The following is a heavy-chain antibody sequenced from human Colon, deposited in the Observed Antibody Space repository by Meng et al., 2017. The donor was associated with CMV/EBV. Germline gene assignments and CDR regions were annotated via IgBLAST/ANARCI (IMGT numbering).Heavy chain of an antibody. J-gene: IGHJ4*02. V-gene: IGHV3-30*04. Sequence: GGSLRLSCAASGFTFSSYAMHWVRQAPGKGLEWVAVISYDGSNKYYADSVKGRFTISRDNSKNTLYLQMNSLRAEDTAVYYCARGVIAVGQRHYFAHWGQGTLVTVSS. CDR2: ISYDGSNK. D-gene: IGHD6-19*01. CDR1: GFTFSSYA. CDR3: ARGVIAVGQRHYFAH.